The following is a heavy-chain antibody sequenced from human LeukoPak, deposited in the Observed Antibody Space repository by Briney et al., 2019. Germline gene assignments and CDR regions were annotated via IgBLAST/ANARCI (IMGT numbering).Heavy chain of an antibody. D-gene: IGHD6-13*01. CDR3: ARRGYASSWSFDY. CDR1: GGSISGYY. J-gene: IGHJ4*02. CDR2: IYYSGST. Sequence: SSETLSLTCTVSGGSISGYYWNWVRQPPGKGLEWIGYIYYSGSTKYNPSLKSRVTISVDTSKNQSSLKLSSVTAADTAVYYCARRGYASSWSFDYWGQGTLVTVSS. V-gene: IGHV4-59*08.